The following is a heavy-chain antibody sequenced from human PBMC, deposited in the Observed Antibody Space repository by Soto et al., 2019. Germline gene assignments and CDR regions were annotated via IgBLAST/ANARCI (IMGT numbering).Heavy chain of an antibody. D-gene: IGHD1-1*01. CDR1: GDSISNGAYY. CDR2: IYYSGST. J-gene: IGHJ2*01. V-gene: IGHV4-31*03. CDR3: ARVRRTEGHLDYWYFDV. Sequence: QVQLQESGPGLVKPSQTLSLTCTVSGDSISNGAYYWTWIRQLPGKGLEWIGYIYYSGSTYYIPSIPSRVTISVDTSQNQFSLKLTSVTAADTAVYYCARVRRTEGHLDYWYFDVWGHGTLVTVSS.